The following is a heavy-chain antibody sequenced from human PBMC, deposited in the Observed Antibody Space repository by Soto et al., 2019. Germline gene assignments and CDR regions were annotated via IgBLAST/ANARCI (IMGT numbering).Heavy chain of an antibody. CDR1: GYTFTSYA. CDR2: INAGNGNT. J-gene: IGHJ4*02. CDR3: ARAQIGEFPLYLDY. Sequence: ASVKVSCKASGYTFTSYAMHWVRQAPGQRLEWMGWINAGNGNTKYSQKFQGRVTITRDTSASTAYMELSSLRSEDTAVYYCARAQIGEFPLYLDYWGQGTLVTVSS. V-gene: IGHV1-3*01. D-gene: IGHD3-10*01.